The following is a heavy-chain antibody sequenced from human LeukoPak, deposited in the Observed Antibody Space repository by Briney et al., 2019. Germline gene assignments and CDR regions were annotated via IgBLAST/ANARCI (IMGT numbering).Heavy chain of an antibody. CDR1: GYTFTSYD. J-gene: IGHJ1*01. CDR2: MNHKSGNT. D-gene: IGHD3-22*01. Sequence: AAVKVSCKASGYTFTSYDIDGVRQAPGKGVEGMGWMNHKSGNTGYAQKFQGRVTMTRNTSISTAYMGLSSLRSEDTDVYYCAREYTYDSSGYNPWGQGTLVTVSS. V-gene: IGHV1-8*01. CDR3: AREYTYDSSGYNP.